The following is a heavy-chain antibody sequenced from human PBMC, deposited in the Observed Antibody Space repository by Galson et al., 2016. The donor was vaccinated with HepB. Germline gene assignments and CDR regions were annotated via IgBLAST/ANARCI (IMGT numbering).Heavy chain of an antibody. CDR2: ITGGSSI. CDR1: GFSFSAHP. J-gene: IGHJ4*02. Sequence: SLRLSCAASGFSFSAHPMHWVRQAPGKGLEWVSAITGGSSIFYADSVRGRFTTSRDNARNSLFLGMNSLRAEDTALYYCVRTGSGSYSAYWGQGTLVTVSS. D-gene: IGHD3-10*01. V-gene: IGHV3-69-1*02. CDR3: VRTGSGSYSAY.